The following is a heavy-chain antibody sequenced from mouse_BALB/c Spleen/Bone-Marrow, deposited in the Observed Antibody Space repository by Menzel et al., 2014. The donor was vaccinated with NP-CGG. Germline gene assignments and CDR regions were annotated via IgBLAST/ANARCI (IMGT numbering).Heavy chain of an antibody. CDR1: GYTFXDYN. CDR2: IYPYNGNT. Sequence: VQLKQSGPELVKPGASVKISCKASGYTFXDYNMHWVKQNHGKSLEWIGYIYPYNGNTGYNQKFKSKATLTVDNSSSTAYMKLRSLTSEDSAVYYCARGVYYDYDVWFANWGQGTLVTVSA. D-gene: IGHD2-4*01. CDR3: ARGVYYDYDVWFAN. J-gene: IGHJ3*01. V-gene: IGHV1S29*02.